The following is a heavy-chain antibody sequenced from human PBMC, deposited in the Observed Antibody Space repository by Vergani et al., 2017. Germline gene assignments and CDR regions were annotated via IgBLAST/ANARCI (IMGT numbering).Heavy chain of an antibody. Sequence: QVQLQESGPGLVKPSETLSLTCTVSGGSISSYYWSWIRQPPGKGLEWIGYIHYSGSTNYNPSLKSRVTISVDTSKNQFSLKLSSVTAADTAVYYCARASGSSSWPHFDYWGQGTLVTVSS. CDR2: IHYSGST. V-gene: IGHV4-59*01. D-gene: IGHD6-13*01. CDR1: GGSISSYY. J-gene: IGHJ4*02. CDR3: ARASGSSSWPHFDY.